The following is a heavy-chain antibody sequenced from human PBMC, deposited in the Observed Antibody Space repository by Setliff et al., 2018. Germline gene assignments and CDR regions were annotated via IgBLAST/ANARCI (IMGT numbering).Heavy chain of an antibody. CDR3: ARAVSGYDYHYFDK. J-gene: IGHJ4*02. Sequence: ASVKVSCKGSGYRFIVYYIHWVRQAPGEGLEWMGCINVNSGDTNYAQKFQGRVIVTRDTSISTAYMELSRLTSDDSAVYYCARAVSGYDYHYFDKWGQGTLVTVSS. CDR2: INVNSGDT. V-gene: IGHV1-2*02. D-gene: IGHD5-12*01. CDR1: GYRFIVYY.